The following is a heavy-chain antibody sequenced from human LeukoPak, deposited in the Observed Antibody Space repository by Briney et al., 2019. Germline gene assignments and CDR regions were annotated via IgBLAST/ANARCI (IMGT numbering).Heavy chain of an antibody. V-gene: IGHV4-59*01. Sequence: SETLSLTCTVSGGSIGSYYWSWIRQPPGKGLEWIGYIYYSGSTNYNPSPKSRVTISVDTSKNQFSLKLSSVTAADTAVYYCARVDYDGYNPYYFDYWGQGTLVTVSS. CDR2: IYYSGST. CDR3: ARVDYDGYNPYYFDY. J-gene: IGHJ4*02. CDR1: GGSIGSYY. D-gene: IGHD5-24*01.